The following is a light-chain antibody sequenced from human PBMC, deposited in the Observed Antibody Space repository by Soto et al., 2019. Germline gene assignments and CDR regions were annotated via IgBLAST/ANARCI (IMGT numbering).Light chain of an antibody. CDR1: SSDVGGYSY. J-gene: IGLJ1*01. V-gene: IGLV2-11*01. Sequence: QSALTQPRSVSGSPGQSVTISCTGTSSDVGGYSYVSWFQQHPGKAPKLMIYDVSKRPSGVPDRFSGSKSGNTASLTISGLQAKDEADYYCCSFAGSNTLYVFGTGTRSP. CDR3: CSFAGSNTLYV. CDR2: DVS.